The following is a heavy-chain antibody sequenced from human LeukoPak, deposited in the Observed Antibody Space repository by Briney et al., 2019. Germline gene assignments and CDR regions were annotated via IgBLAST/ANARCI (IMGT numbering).Heavy chain of an antibody. V-gene: IGHV4-59*01. CDR1: GDSISSYY. Sequence: PSETLSLTCTVSGDSISSYYWSWIRQPPGKGLEWIGYIYYSGSTNYNPSLKSRVTISEDTSMNLFSLKLTSVTAADTAVYYCARHSAHSSTNDAFDMWGQGTLVTVSS. CDR3: ARHSAHSSTNDAFDM. CDR2: IYYSGST. J-gene: IGHJ3*02. D-gene: IGHD6-13*01.